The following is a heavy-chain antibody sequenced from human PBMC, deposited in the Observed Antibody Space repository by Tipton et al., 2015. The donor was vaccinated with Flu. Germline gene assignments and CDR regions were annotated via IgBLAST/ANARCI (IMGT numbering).Heavy chain of an antibody. Sequence: TLSLTCTVSGGSVSSGSYYWSWIRQPPGKGLEWIRYIYYSGSTNYNPSLKSRVTISVDTSKNQFSLKLSSVTAADTAVYYCARVEGYGPAADHWGQGTLVTVSS. CDR3: ARVEGYGPAADH. J-gene: IGHJ4*02. CDR2: IYYSGST. CDR1: GGSVSSGSYY. D-gene: IGHD5-18*01. V-gene: IGHV4-61*01.